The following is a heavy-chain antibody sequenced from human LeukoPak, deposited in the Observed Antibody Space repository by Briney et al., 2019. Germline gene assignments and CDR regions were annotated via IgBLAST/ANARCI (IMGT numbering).Heavy chain of an antibody. J-gene: IGHJ3*02. CDR3: AREITMIRGVIKEAFDM. CDR1: GFIFNTYT. D-gene: IGHD3-10*01. Sequence: GGSLRLSCEASGFIFNTYTMNWVRQAPGKGLEWISSISSAGNYIYYTDSVKGRFTISRDNAKNSLYLQMNSLRAEDTALYYCAREITMIRGVIKEAFDMWGQGTMVTVSS. CDR2: ISSAGNYI. V-gene: IGHV3-21*01.